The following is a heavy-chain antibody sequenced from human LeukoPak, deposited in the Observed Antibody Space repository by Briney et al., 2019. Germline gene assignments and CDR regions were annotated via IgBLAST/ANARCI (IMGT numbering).Heavy chain of an antibody. CDR2: ISSGASTM. J-gene: IGHJ4*02. CDR1: GFMFRSFE. Sequence: GGSLRLSCAASGFMFRSFEMYWVRQAPGKGLEWVAYISSGASTMYYADSVKGRFTISRDDAKNSLFLQMNSLGAEDTAVYYCALLAVASDFDYWGQGTLVTVSS. V-gene: IGHV3-48*03. CDR3: ALLAVASDFDY. D-gene: IGHD6-19*01.